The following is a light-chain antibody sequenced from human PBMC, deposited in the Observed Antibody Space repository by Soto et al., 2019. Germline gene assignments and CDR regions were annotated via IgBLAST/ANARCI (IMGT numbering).Light chain of an antibody. J-gene: IGLJ3*02. V-gene: IGLV1-40*01. CDR3: QSYDSNITGRV. Sequence: QSVLTQPPSVSGAPGQTVTISCTGSGSSIGARYQVHWYQQIPGKAPRLIIYGNRTRPSRVPARFSGSKSRTSASLAIRRPQAYNEANYYCQSYDSNITGRVFGEGTKLTVL. CDR2: GNR. CDR1: GSSIGARYQ.